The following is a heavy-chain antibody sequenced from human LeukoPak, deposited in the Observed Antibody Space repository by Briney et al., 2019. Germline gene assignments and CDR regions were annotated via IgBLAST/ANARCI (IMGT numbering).Heavy chain of an antibody. V-gene: IGHV3-21*04. CDR3: ANDVGFYCSGGSCSAV. J-gene: IGHJ4*02. CDR1: GFTFSSYS. Sequence: GGSLRLSCAASGFTFSSYSMNWVRQAPGKGLEWVSSISSSSSYIYYADSVKGRFTISRDNAKNTLYLQMNSLRAEDTAVYYCANDVGFYCSGGSCSAVWGQGTLVTVSS. CDR2: ISSSSSYI. D-gene: IGHD2-15*01.